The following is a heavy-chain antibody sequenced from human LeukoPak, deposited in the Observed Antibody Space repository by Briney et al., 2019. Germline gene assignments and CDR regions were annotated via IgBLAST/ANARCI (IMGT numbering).Heavy chain of an antibody. CDR2: ISSSSSYI. Sequence: GGSLRLSCAASGFTFSSYSMNWVRQAPGKGLEWVSSISSSSSYIYYADSVKGRFTISRDNAKNSLYLQMNSLRAEDTAVYYCARGMKYDFWVHYYMDVWGKGTTVTVSS. D-gene: IGHD3-3*01. J-gene: IGHJ6*03. CDR1: GFTFSSYS. V-gene: IGHV3-21*01. CDR3: ARGMKYDFWVHYYMDV.